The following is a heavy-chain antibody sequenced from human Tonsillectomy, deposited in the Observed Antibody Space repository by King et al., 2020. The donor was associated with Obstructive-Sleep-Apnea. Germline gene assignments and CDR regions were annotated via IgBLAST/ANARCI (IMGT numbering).Heavy chain of an antibody. CDR3: ARLNYYDSSGDLYHFDH. CDR2: ISGNGYST. V-gene: IGHV3-23*04. D-gene: IGHD3-22*01. CDR1: GFTLSSYA. Sequence: VQLVESGGGLVQPGGSLRLSCAASGFTLSSYAMSWVRQTPGKGLEWVSSISGNGYSTKYADSVKGRLTISSDSSKNTLYLQMNSLRAEDTALYYCARLNYYDSSGDLYHFDHWGQGTLVTVSS. J-gene: IGHJ4*01.